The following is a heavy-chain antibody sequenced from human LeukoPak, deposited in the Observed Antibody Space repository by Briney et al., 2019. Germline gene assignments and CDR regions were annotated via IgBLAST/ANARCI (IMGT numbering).Heavy chain of an antibody. J-gene: IGHJ4*02. D-gene: IGHD3-22*01. CDR1: GYTFTGYY. CDR2: INPNSGGT. V-gene: IGHV1-2*02. Sequence: GASVKVSCKASGYTFTGYYMHWVRQAPGQGLEWMGWINPNSGGTNYAQKFQGRVTMTRDTSISTAYMELSRLRSDDTAVYYCARDSYYYDSSGGKGRFDYWGQGTLVTVSS. CDR3: ARDSYYYDSSGGKGRFDY.